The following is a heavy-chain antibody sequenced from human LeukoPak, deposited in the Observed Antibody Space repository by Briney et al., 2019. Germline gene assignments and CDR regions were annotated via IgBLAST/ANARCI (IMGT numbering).Heavy chain of an antibody. Sequence: GGSLRLSCAASGFTFSSYWMTWVRQAPGKGLQWVANINQDGSEKYYVDSVKGRFTISRDIAKNSLYLQMKSLRIEDTAVYYCARYGALDYWGQGTLVTVSS. CDR1: GFTFSSYW. V-gene: IGHV3-7*04. J-gene: IGHJ4*02. CDR3: ARYGALDY. D-gene: IGHD4-17*01. CDR2: INQDGSEK.